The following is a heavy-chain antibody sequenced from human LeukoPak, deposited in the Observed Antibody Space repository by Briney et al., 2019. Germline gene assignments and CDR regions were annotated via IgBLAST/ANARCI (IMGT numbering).Heavy chain of an antibody. D-gene: IGHD3-10*01. CDR1: GGSISSYY. CDR2: IFYSGST. CDR3: ARFYYYGSGRPPYNWFDP. J-gene: IGHJ5*02. Sequence: SETLSLTCTVSGGSISSYYWSWIRQPPGKGLEWIGYIFYSGSTNYNPSLKSRVTISVDRPNNQFSLKLSSVTAADTAVYYCARFYYYGSGRPPYNWFDPWGQGTLVTVSS. V-gene: IGHV4-59*12.